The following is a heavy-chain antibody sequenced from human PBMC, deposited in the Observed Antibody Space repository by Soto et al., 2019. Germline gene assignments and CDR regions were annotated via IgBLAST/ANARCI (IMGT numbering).Heavy chain of an antibody. V-gene: IGHV5-10-1*01. Sequence: PGESLKISCNGSGYSFTSYWISWVRQMPGKGLEWMGRIDPSDSYTNYSPSFQGHVTISADKSISTAYLQWSSLKASDTAMYYCATARYGSGSYYNPSAYYYYGMDVWGQGTTVTVSS. D-gene: IGHD3-10*01. J-gene: IGHJ6*02. CDR1: GYSFTSYW. CDR3: ATARYGSGSYYNPSAYYYYGMDV. CDR2: IDPSDSYT.